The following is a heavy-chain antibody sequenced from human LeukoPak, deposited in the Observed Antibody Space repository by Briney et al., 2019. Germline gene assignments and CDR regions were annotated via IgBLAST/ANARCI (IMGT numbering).Heavy chain of an antibody. CDR2: IIPIIGTA. J-gene: IGHJ4*02. D-gene: IGHD3-3*01. CDR3: ARYYDFWSGYFGY. CDR1: GGTFSSYA. V-gene: IGHV1-69*01. Sequence: ASVKVSCKASGGTFSSYAISWVRQAPGQGLEWMGGIIPIIGTANYAQKFQGRVTITADESTSTAYMELSSLRSEDTAVYYCARYYDFWSGYFGYWGQGTLVTVSS.